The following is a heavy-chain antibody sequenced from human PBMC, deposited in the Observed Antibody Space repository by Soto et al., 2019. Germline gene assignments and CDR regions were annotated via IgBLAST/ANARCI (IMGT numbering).Heavy chain of an antibody. D-gene: IGHD4-4*01. Sequence: SETLSLTCTISGGSISSSSFYWGWVRKPPGKGLEWIGSIYYSGNTHHNPSLRSRVYISVDTSKNQFSLDLSSVTAADTAVYYCARQYSNYNYYSYYYMDVWGKGTTVTVSS. CDR1: GGSISSSSFY. CDR3: ARQYSNYNYYSYYYMDV. V-gene: IGHV4-39*01. CDR2: IYYSGNT. J-gene: IGHJ6*03.